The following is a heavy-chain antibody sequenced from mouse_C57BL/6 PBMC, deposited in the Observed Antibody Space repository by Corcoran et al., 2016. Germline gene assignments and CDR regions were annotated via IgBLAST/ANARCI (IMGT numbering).Heavy chain of an antibody. D-gene: IGHD2-12*01. CDR1: GYTFTTYG. J-gene: IGHJ4*01. V-gene: IGHV9-3*01. CDR2: INTYSGVP. CDR3: ARRRTTNYYAMDY. Sequence: QIQLVQSGPELKKPGETVKISCKASGYTFTTYGMSWVKQAPGKGLKWMGWINTYSGVPTYADDFKGRFAFSLETSASTAYLQINNLKNEDTATYFCARRRTTNYYAMDYWGQGTSVTVSS.